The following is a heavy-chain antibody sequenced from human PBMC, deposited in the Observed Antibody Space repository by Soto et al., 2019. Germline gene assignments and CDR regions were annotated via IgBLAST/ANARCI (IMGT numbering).Heavy chain of an antibody. Sequence: GGSLGLSCAASGFSFSSYSMKWVRQAPGKGLEWVSYISSSSSTIYYADSVKGRFTISRDNAKNSLYLQMNSLRAEDTAVYYCARVGLVYSSSWYGSYYGMDVWGQGTTVTVSS. J-gene: IGHJ6*02. CDR3: ARVGLVYSSSWYGSYYGMDV. D-gene: IGHD6-13*01. CDR1: GFSFSSYS. V-gene: IGHV3-48*01. CDR2: ISSSSSTI.